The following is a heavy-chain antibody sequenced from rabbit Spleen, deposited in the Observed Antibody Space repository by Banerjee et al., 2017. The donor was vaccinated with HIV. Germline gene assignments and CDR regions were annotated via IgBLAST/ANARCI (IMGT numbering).Heavy chain of an antibody. D-gene: IGHD4-2*01. V-gene: IGHV1S45*01. CDR2: INGVTGKS. Sequence: QEQLEESGGDLVKPVASLTLTCKASGFSLNDKDVMCWVRQAPGKGLEWIACINGVTGKSVYASWAKGRFTISKASSTSVTLQMTSLTAAHTPPYFCASDLLAVIGWDFWSWGQGTLVTVS. CDR1: GFSLNDKDV. CDR3: ASDLLAVIGWDFWS. J-gene: IGHJ3*01.